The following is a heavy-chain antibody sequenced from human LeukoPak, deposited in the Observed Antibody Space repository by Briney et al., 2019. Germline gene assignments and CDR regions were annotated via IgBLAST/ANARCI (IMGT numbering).Heavy chain of an antibody. J-gene: IGHJ6*03. D-gene: IGHD3-3*01. CDR3: ARGIGLDHYYYYYYMDV. Sequence: GASVKVSCKASGYTFTSYGISWVRQAPGQGLEWMGWISAYNGNTNYAQKLQGRVTMTTDTSTSTAYMELRSLRSDDTAVYYCARGIGLDHYYYYYYMDVWGKGTTVTVSS. CDR2: ISAYNGNT. V-gene: IGHV1-18*01. CDR1: GYTFTSYG.